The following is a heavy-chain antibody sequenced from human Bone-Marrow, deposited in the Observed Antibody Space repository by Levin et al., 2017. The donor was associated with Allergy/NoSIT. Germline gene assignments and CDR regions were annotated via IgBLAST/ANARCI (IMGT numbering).Heavy chain of an antibody. V-gene: IGHV4-59*01. D-gene: IGHD2/OR15-2a*01. Sequence: KASETLSLTCSVSGTSISSYYWSWVRQAPGKGLEWLGYIYYSGTARYNPSLKSRVTISIDTSKDQFSLDVTSVTAADTATYYCASVVIIPEVTIPESYFDNWGQGTLVTVAS. CDR2: IYYSGTA. CDR1: GTSISSYY. CDR3: ASVVIIPEVTIPESYFDN. J-gene: IGHJ4*02.